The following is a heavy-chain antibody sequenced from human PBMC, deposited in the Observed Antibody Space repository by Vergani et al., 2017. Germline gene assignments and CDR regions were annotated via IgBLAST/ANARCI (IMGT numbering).Heavy chain of an antibody. CDR2: IIPIFGTA. J-gene: IGHJ6*02. CDR3: ARDTHGYDFWSGYPYYYYYGMDV. Sequence: QVQLVQSGAEVKKPGSSVKVSCKASGGTFSSYAISWVRQAPGQGLEWMGGIIPIFGTANYAQKFQGRVTITADESTSTAYMELSSLRSEDTAVYYCARDTHGYDFWSGYPYYYYYGMDVWGQGTTVTVSS. CDR1: GGTFSSYA. D-gene: IGHD3-3*01. V-gene: IGHV1-69*12.